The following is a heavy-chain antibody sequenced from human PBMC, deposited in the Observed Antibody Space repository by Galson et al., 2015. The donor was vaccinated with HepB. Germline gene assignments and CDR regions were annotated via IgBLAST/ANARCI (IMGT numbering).Heavy chain of an antibody. D-gene: IGHD3-3*01. CDR1: GGTFSNYA. CDR3: AAIWRGAGDVDY. V-gene: IGHV1-69*04. CDR2: IIPILDIA. J-gene: IGHJ4*02. Sequence: SVKVSCKASGGTFSNYAIIWVRQAPGQGLEWMGRIIPILDIANYAQKFQGRVTIIADKSTSTTYMKLSSLRSEDTAMYYCAAIWRGAGDVDYWGQGTLLTVSS.